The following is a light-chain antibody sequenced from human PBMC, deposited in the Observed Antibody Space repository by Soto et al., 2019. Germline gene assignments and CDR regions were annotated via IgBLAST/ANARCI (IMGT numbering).Light chain of an antibody. CDR2: EVS. CDR1: SSDVGSYNL. J-gene: IGLJ2*01. Sequence: QSVLTQPASVSGSPGQSITISCTGTSSDVGSYNLVSWYQQNPGKAPKLMIYEVSKRPSGVSNRFSGSKSGNTASLTISGLQAEDEADYYCCSYAGSSTLLFGGGTKLTVL. CDR3: CSYAGSSTLL. V-gene: IGLV2-23*02.